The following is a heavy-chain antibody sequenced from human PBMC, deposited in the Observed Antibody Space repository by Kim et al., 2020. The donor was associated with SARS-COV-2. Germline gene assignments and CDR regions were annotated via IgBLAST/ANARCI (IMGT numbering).Heavy chain of an antibody. D-gene: IGHD2-2*01. V-gene: IGHV3-30*02. Sequence: GRFTIARDNAKTTLYLQMNCLRAEDTAVYYCAKDGGWMDCSSPSCYGMDVWGQGTTVTVSS. CDR3: AKDGGWMDCSSPSCYGMDV. J-gene: IGHJ6*02.